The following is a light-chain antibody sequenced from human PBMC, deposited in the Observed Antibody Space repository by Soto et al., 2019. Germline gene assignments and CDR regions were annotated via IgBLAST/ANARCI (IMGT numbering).Light chain of an antibody. CDR3: QQYNSYST. J-gene: IGKJ1*01. CDR1: QSISTW. CDR2: DAS. Sequence: VHMSHSGSTLSASVGDILTITVRASQSISTWLAWYQQKPGKAPKLLIYDASSLESGVPSRFSGSGSGTEFTLTISSLQPEDFASYYCQQYNSYSTFGQGTKVDIK. V-gene: IGKV1-5*01.